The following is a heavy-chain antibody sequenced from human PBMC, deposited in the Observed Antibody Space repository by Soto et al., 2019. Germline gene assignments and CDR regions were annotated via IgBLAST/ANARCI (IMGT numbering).Heavy chain of an antibody. CDR1: GDSFTSYW. D-gene: IGHD1-20*01. CDR3: ARQGITGTTKFSYYYYGRDV. Sequence: GESLKISCKGSGDSFTSYWIGRLRQVHGNGLEWMGIIYPGDSDSRYSPSFQGHVTISADKSISTAYLQWSSLKASDTAMYYCARQGITGTTKFSYYYYGRDVWGQGTTVTVSS. J-gene: IGHJ6*02. V-gene: IGHV5-51*01. CDR2: IYPGDSDS.